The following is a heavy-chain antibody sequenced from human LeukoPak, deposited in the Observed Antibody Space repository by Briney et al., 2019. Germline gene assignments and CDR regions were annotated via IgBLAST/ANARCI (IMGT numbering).Heavy chain of an antibody. CDR1: GFTFNNYG. Sequence: GGSLRLSCAASGFTFNNYGMHWVRQAPGKGLEWVSSISSSSRYIYYADSVKGRLTISRDHAKNSLYLQMNSLRAEDTALYYCARLSTTLSSSWYPPIDYWGQGTPVTVSS. CDR2: ISSSSRYI. D-gene: IGHD6-13*01. V-gene: IGHV3-21*01. J-gene: IGHJ4*02. CDR3: ARLSTTLSSSWYPPIDY.